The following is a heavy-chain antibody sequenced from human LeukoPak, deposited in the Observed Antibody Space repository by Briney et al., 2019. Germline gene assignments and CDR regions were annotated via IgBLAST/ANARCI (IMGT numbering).Heavy chain of an antibody. CDR3: ARRLFPHGMDV. D-gene: IGHD3-10*02. CDR2: IYPGDSDT. CDR1: GYSFTTYW. V-gene: IGHV5-51*01. Sequence: GESLKISCKGSGYSFTTYWIGWVRQMPGKGLEWMGIIYPGDSDTTYSPSFQGQVIISADKSITTAYLQWSSLKASDTAMYYCARRLFPHGMDVWSQGTTVTVSS. J-gene: IGHJ6*02.